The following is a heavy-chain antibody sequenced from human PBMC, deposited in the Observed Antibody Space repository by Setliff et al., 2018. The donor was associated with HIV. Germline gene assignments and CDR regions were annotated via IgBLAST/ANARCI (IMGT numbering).Heavy chain of an antibody. J-gene: IGHJ3*02. CDR2: INAGNGNT. D-gene: IGHD3-22*01. CDR1: GYTFTSYA. V-gene: IGHV1-3*01. CDR3: ARPGDDSSGYSRVGAFDI. Sequence: ASVKVSCKASGYTFTSYAMHWVRQAPGQRLEWMGWINAGNGNTKYSQKFQGRVTITRDTSASTAYMELSSLRSEDTAVYYCARPGDDSSGYSRVGAFDIWGQGTMVTVSS.